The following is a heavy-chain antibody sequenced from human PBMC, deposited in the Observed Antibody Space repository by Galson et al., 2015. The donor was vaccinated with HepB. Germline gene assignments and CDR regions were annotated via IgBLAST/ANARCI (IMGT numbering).Heavy chain of an antibody. J-gene: IGHJ4*02. CDR1: GYTFTSYG. V-gene: IGHV1-18*01. D-gene: IGHD2-8*02. CDR3: ARWAGDPVLGFIVDY. CDR2: ISAYNGNT. Sequence: SVKVSCKASGYTFTSYGISWVRQAPGQGLEWMGWISAYNGNTNYAQKLQGRVTMTTDTSTSTAYMELRSLRSDDTAVYYCARWAGDPVLGFIVDYWGQGTLVTVSS.